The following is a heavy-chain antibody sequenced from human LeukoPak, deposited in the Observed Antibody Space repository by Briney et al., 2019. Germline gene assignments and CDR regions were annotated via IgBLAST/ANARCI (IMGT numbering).Heavy chain of an antibody. V-gene: IGHV1-2*02. Sequence: ASVKVSCKASGYTFTGYYMHWVRQAPGQGLEWMGWINPNSGGTNYAQKFQGRVTMTRDTSISTAYMELSRLRSDDTAVYYCARGGVTMVRGVADAGYYYYYMDVWGKGTTVTVSS. CDR3: ARGGVTMVRGVADAGYYYYYMDV. CDR1: GYTFTGYY. J-gene: IGHJ6*03. CDR2: INPNSGGT. D-gene: IGHD3-10*01.